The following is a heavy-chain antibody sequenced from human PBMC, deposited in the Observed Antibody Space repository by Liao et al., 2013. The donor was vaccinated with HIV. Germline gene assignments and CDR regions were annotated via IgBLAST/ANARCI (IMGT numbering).Heavy chain of an antibody. V-gene: IGHV4-4*07. CDR3: ARVGYCSSTSCYTDAFDI. Sequence: QVQLQESGPGLVKPSETLSLTCTVSGGSISSYYWSWIRQPAGKGLEWIGRIYTSGSTNYNPSLKSRVTMSVDTSKNQFSLKLSSVTAADTAVYYCARVGYCSSTSCYTDAFDIWGRGTLVTVSS. D-gene: IGHD2-2*02. CDR1: GGSISSYY. CDR2: IYTSGST. J-gene: IGHJ2*01.